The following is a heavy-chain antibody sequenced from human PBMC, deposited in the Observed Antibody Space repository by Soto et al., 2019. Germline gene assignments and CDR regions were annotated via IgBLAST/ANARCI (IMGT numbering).Heavy chain of an antibody. V-gene: IGHV1-69*13. CDR1: GGTFSSYA. J-gene: IGHJ5*02. CDR2: IIPIFGTA. Sequence: GASVKVSCKASGGTFSSYAISWVRQAPGQGLVLMGGIIPIFGTANYAQKFQGRVTITADESTSTAYMELSSLRSEDTAVYYCAGCSGGSCYSNWFDPWGQGTRVTVSS. D-gene: IGHD2-15*01. CDR3: AGCSGGSCYSNWFDP.